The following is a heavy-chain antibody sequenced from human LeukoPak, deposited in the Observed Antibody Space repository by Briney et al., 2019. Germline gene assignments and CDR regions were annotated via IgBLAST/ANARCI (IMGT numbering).Heavy chain of an antibody. CDR2: ISAYNGNT. J-gene: IGHJ5*02. CDR1: GYTFTSYG. V-gene: IGHV1-18*01. Sequence: ASVKVSCKASGYTFTSYGISWVRQAPGQGLEWMGWISAYNGNTNYAQKLQGRVTMTTDTSTSTAYMELRSLRSDDTAVYYCASVTIFGATNWFDPWGQGTLVTVSS. CDR3: ASVTIFGATNWFDP. D-gene: IGHD3-3*01.